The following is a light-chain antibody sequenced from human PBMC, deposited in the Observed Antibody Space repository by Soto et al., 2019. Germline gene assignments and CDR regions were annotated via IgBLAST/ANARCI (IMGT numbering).Light chain of an antibody. CDR2: GAS. Sequence: EIVRTQSPVTLSVSPGERATLSCRASQSVSSNLAWYQQKPVQAPRLLISGASTRATGIPARFSGSASGTEFTLTFSSLQSEDFAVYYCQQYNNWPRPFGQGTKVEIK. CDR3: QQYNNWPRP. V-gene: IGKV3-15*01. CDR1: QSVSSN. J-gene: IGKJ1*01.